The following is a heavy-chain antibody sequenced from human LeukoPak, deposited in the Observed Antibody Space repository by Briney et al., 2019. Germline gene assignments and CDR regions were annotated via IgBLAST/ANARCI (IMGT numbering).Heavy chain of an antibody. D-gene: IGHD3-22*01. CDR2: FDPEDGET. J-gene: IGHJ4*02. Sequence: ASVKVSCKVSGYTLTELSMHWVRQAPGKGLEWMGGFDPEDGETIYAQKFQGRVTMTEDTSTDTAYMELSSLRSEDTAVYYCATDLYYYGSSGYREGFDYWGQGTLVTVSS. V-gene: IGHV1-24*01. CDR1: GYTLTELS. CDR3: ATDLYYYGSSGYREGFDY.